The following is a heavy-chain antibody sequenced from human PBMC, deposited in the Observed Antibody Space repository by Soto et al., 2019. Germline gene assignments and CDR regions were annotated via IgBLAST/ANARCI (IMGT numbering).Heavy chain of an antibody. CDR3: ARDRDSSGSLSGR. D-gene: IGHD3-22*01. CDR1: GYTFTSYG. CDR2: ISTYSGHT. Sequence: ASVKVSCKASGYTFTSYGITWVRQAPGQGLEWMGWISTYSGHTTYAQRLQGRVTLTTDTSTSTAYMELRSLTSDDTAVYYCARDRDSSGSLSGRWGQGTLVTVSS. V-gene: IGHV1-18*01. J-gene: IGHJ4*02.